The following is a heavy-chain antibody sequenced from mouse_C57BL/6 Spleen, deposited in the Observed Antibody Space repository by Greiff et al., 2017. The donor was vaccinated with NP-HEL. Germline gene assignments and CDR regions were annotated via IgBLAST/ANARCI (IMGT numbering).Heavy chain of an antibody. CDR3: AREDYDGYYLYYAMDY. J-gene: IGHJ4*01. CDR1: GFTFSSYA. Sequence: EVKLVESGGGLVKPGGSLKLSCAASGFTFSSYAMSWVRQTPEKRLEWVATISDGGSYTYYPDNVKGRFTISRDNAKNNLYLQMSHLKSEDTAMYYCAREDYDGYYLYYAMDYWGQGTSVTVSS. V-gene: IGHV5-4*01. D-gene: IGHD2-3*01. CDR2: ISDGGSYT.